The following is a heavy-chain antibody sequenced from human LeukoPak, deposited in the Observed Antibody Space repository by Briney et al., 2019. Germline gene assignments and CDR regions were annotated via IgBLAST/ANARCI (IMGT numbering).Heavy chain of an antibody. D-gene: IGHD2-2*01. V-gene: IGHV3-48*02. Sequence: PGGSLRLSCAASGFTFSTYSMNWVRQAPGRGLEWVSYITSSSSTIYYADSVKGRFTISRDNAKNSLYLQMNSLRDEDTAVYFCARDMDIAVPSAIFGYWGQGTLVTVSS. CDR2: ITSSSSTI. CDR1: GFTFSTYS. CDR3: ARDMDIAVPSAIFGY. J-gene: IGHJ4*02.